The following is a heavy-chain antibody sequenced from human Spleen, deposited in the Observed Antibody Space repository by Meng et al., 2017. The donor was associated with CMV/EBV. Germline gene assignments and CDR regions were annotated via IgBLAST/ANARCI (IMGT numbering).Heavy chain of an antibody. V-gene: IGHV4-34*01. CDR3: ARGARGYSSSWFQS. J-gene: IGHJ5*01. D-gene: IGHD6-13*01. CDR1: GGPFSGDS. CDR2: INHSGRT. Sequence: AGYGGPFSGDSWTWIRQPPGKGLEWIGEINHSGRTNYNPSLKSRVTISEDTSKNQFSLRLSSVTAADTAVYFCARGARGYSSSWFQSWGQGTLVTVSS.